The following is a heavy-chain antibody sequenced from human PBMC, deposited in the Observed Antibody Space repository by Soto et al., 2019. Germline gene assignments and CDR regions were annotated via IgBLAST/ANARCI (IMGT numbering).Heavy chain of an antibody. Sequence: ASVKVSCKASGYTFTSYGISWVRQAPGQGLEWMGWISAYNGNTNYAQKLQGRVTMTTDTSTSTAYMELRSLRSDDTAVYYCARGSQRYYDFWSGPSVKYYYYYGMDVCGQGTTVTVSS. CDR1: GYTFTSYG. V-gene: IGHV1-18*04. D-gene: IGHD3-3*01. CDR2: ISAYNGNT. J-gene: IGHJ6*02. CDR3: ARGSQRYYDFWSGPSVKYYYYYGMDV.